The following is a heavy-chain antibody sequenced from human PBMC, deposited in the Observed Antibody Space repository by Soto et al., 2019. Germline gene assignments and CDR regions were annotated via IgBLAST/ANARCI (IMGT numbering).Heavy chain of an antibody. D-gene: IGHD2-15*01. CDR3: IKDDCSGDTCYLGH. Sequence: ASVKVSCKASGYIFNTYGIAWVRQAPGQGLEWMGWISTNNGHTKYAQKHQDRVTLTTDTSTSTAYMELRSLRSDDTAFFFCIKDDCSGDTCYLGHWGQGTLVTVSS. CDR1: GYIFNTYG. V-gene: IGHV1-18*01. CDR2: ISTNNGHT. J-gene: IGHJ4*02.